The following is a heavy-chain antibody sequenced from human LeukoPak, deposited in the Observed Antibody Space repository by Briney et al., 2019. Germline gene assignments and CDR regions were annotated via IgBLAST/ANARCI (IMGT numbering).Heavy chain of an antibody. J-gene: IGHJ3*02. CDR1: GFTFSSYS. V-gene: IGHV3-21*01. CDR2: ISSSSRYI. Sequence: PGGSLRLSCAASGFTFSSYSMNWVRQAPGKGLDWVSSISSSSRYIYYADSVKGRFTISRDNAKNSLYLQMNSLRAEDTAVYYCARVLRYFDRGAFDIWGQGTMVTVSS. CDR3: ARVLRYFDRGAFDI. D-gene: IGHD3-9*01.